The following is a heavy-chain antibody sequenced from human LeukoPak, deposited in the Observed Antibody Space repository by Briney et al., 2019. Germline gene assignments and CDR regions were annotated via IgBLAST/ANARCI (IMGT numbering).Heavy chain of an antibody. D-gene: IGHD6-6*01. Sequence: ASVKVSCKASGYTFTGYYMHWVRQAPGQGLEWMGWINPNSGGTNYAQKFQGRVTMTRDTSISTAYMELSRLRSDDTAVYCCARTMYSSSFGPLGYWGQGTLVTVSS. CDR3: ARTMYSSSFGPLGY. J-gene: IGHJ4*02. CDR1: GYTFTGYY. CDR2: INPNSGGT. V-gene: IGHV1-2*02.